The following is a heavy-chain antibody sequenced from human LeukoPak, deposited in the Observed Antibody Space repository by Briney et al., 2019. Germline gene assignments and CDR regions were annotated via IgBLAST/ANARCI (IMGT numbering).Heavy chain of an antibody. J-gene: IGHJ4*02. CDR1: GYTFTGYY. D-gene: IGHD3-9*01. CDR3: ARSDFDILTGYYIFDY. V-gene: IGHV1-2*04. CDR2: INPNSGGT. Sequence: SVKVSCKASGYTFTGYYMHWVRQAPGQGLEWMGWINPNSGGTNYAQKFQGWVTMTRDTSISTAYMELSRLRSDDTAVYYCARSDFDILTGYYIFDYWGQGTLVTVSS.